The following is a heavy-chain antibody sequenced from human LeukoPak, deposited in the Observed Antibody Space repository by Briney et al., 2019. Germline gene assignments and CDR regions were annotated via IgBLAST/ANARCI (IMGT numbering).Heavy chain of an antibody. D-gene: IGHD2-21*01. CDR2: ISSSSSYI. V-gene: IGHV3-21*04. J-gene: IGHJ4*02. Sequence: PGGSLRLSCAASGFTFSSYSMNWVRQAPGKGLEWVSSISSSSSYIYYADSVKGRFTISRDNSKNTLYLQMNSLRAEDTAVYYCAKSDSICNFRCAYYFDYWGQGTLVTVSS. CDR1: GFTFSSYS. CDR3: AKSDSICNFRCAYYFDY.